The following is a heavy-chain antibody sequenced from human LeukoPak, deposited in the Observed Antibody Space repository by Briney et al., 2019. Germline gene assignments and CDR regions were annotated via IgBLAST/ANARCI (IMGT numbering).Heavy chain of an antibody. CDR2: ISSSGSTI. V-gene: IGHV3-48*03. J-gene: IGHJ4*02. Sequence: GGSLRLSCAAFGFTFSSYEMNWVRQAPGKGLEWVSYISSSGSTIYYADSVKGRFTISRDNAKNSLYLQMNSLRAEDTAVYYCARDPDILGFDYWGQGTLVTVSS. CDR1: GFTFSSYE. CDR3: ARDPDILGFDY. D-gene: IGHD3-9*01.